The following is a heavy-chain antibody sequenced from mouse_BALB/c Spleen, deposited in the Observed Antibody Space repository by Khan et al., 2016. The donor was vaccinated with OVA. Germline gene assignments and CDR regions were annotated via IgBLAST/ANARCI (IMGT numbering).Heavy chain of an antibody. D-gene: IGHD1-1*01. V-gene: IGHV3-6*02. J-gene: IGHJ2*01. CDR2: ISYDGSF. CDR3: ARDYFGNGYFDY. CDR1: GYSITSGYN. Sequence: EVKLLESGPGLVKPSQSLSLTCSVTGYSITSGYNWNWIRQFPGNKLEWMGYISYDGSFNYNPSLKNRISITRDTSKNQFFLKLNSVTTEDTATYYCARDYFGNGYFDYWGHGTTLTVSS.